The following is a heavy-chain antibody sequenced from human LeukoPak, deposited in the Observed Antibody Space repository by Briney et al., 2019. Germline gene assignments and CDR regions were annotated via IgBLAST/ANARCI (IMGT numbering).Heavy chain of an antibody. CDR3: ATEGTYHSFDY. V-gene: IGHV1-69*06. CDR2: IIPIFGTA. J-gene: IGHJ4*02. Sequence: SVKVSCKASGGTFSSYAISWVRQAPGQGLEWMGGIIPIFGTANYAQKFQGRVTMTEDTSTDTAYMELSSLRSEDTAVYYCATEGTYHSFDYWGQGTPVTVSS. D-gene: IGHD1-7*01. CDR1: GGTFSSYA.